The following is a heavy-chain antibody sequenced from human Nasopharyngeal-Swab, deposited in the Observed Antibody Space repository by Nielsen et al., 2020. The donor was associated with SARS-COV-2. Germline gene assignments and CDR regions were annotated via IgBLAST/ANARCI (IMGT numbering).Heavy chain of an antibody. Sequence: SQTPSLTRAVHGGSLRGYDWSWIRQPPGKGLEWIGEINHSGSTNYNPSLKSRVTISVDTSKNQFSLKLSSVTAADTAVYYCARAPLRGVDYWGQGTLVTVSS. J-gene: IGHJ4*02. CDR1: GGSLRGYD. V-gene: IGHV4-34*01. D-gene: IGHD4-17*01. CDR3: ARAPLRGVDY. CDR2: INHSGST.